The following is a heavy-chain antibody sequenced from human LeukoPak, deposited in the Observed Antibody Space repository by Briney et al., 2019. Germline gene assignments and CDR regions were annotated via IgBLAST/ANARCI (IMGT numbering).Heavy chain of an antibody. Sequence: SETLSLTCTVSGGSISSSSPYWGWIRQPPGKGLEWIGVMHDSGSTYYNPSLRSRVTISIDTSKNQFSLRLNPVTAADTAVYYCGRGLHLTNLVTFDPWGQGTLVTVSS. CDR1: GGSISSSSPY. D-gene: IGHD5-24*01. CDR2: MHDSGST. CDR3: GRGLHLTNLVTFDP. V-gene: IGHV4-39*07. J-gene: IGHJ5*02.